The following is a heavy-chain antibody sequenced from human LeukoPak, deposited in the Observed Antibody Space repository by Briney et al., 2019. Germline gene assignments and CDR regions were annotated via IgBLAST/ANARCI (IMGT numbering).Heavy chain of an antibody. V-gene: IGHV1-69*05. J-gene: IGHJ4*02. CDR2: IIPIFGTA. CDR1: GGTFSSYA. Sequence: SVKVSCKASGGTFSSYAISWVRQAPGQGLEWMGGIIPIFGTANYAQKFQGRVTITTDESTSTAYMELSSLRSEDTAVYYCAIDHGHITIFGVVTEIRAGFDYWGQGTLVTVSS. CDR3: AIDHGHITIFGVVTEIRAGFDY. D-gene: IGHD3-3*01.